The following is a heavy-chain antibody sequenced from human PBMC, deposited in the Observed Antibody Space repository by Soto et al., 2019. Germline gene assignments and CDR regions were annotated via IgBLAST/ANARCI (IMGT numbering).Heavy chain of an antibody. J-gene: IGHJ5*02. Sequence: SETLSLTCTVSGGSISISSYYWGCIRQPPGKGLEWIGSIYYSGSTYYNPSLKSRVTISVDTSKNQFSLKLSSVTAADTAVYYCARQSVVAAGNWFDPWGQGTLVTVSS. V-gene: IGHV4-39*01. CDR2: IYYSGST. CDR3: ARQSVVAAGNWFDP. D-gene: IGHD2-15*01. CDR1: GGSISISSYY.